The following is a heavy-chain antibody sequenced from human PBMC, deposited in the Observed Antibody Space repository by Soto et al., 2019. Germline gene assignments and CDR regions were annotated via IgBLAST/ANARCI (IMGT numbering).Heavy chain of an antibody. CDR2: IPQDGVDG. Sequence: GGSLRLSCEVSGFTFSMYSMSWVRQSPGKGLEWVAKIPQDGVDGHYADSVKGRCTISRDNGKNSLYLQLNNLRAEDAAVYYCARDHLILPAHDFFYGSDVWGRGATVTVS. D-gene: IGHD2-21*02. J-gene: IGHJ6*02. CDR3: ARDHLILPAHDFFYGSDV. V-gene: IGHV3-7*03. CDR1: GFTFSMYS.